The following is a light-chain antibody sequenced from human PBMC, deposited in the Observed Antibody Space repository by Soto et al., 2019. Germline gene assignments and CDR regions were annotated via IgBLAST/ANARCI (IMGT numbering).Light chain of an antibody. CDR2: EVT. Sequence: QSALTQPASVSGSPGQSITISCAGTSSGVGRYNLVSWYQHHPGTAPKLMIYEVTKRPSGVSDRFSGSKSGNTASLTISGLQAEDEADYYCCSYAGSSTYVLFGGGPKVTVL. CDR1: SSGVGRYNL. V-gene: IGLV2-23*02. CDR3: CSYAGSSTYVL. J-gene: IGLJ2*01.